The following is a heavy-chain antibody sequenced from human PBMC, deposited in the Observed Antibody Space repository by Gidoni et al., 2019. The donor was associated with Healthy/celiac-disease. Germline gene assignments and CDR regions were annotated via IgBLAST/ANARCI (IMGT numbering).Heavy chain of an antibody. CDR2: INHSGST. Sequence: QVQLQQWCAGLLKPSETLSLTCAVYGGSFSGYYWSWIRQPPGKGLEWIGEINHSGSTNYNPSLKSRVTISVDTSKNQFSLKLSSVTAADTAVYYCARGRYGSGSYFDYWGQGTLVTVSA. V-gene: IGHV4-34*01. J-gene: IGHJ4*02. CDR3: ARGRYGSGSYFDY. CDR1: GGSFSGYY. D-gene: IGHD3-10*01.